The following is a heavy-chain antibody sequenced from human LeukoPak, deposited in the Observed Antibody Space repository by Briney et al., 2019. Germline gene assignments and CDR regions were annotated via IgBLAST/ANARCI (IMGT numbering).Heavy chain of an antibody. Sequence: SETLPLTCTVSGGSISSSSYYWGWIRQSPGKGLEWIGSIYYSVSTYYNTSLKSRVTISVDTSKNQFSLKLSSVTAADTAVYYCARVPTVTFFDYWGQGTLVTVSS. CDR1: GGSISSSSYY. D-gene: IGHD4-17*01. J-gene: IGHJ4*02. V-gene: IGHV4-39*07. CDR2: IYYSVST. CDR3: ARVPTVTFFDY.